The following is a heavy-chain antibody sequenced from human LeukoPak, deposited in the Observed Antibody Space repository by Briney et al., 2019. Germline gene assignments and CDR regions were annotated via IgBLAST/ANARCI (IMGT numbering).Heavy chain of an antibody. Sequence: GESLKISCKGSGYSFTNFWIGWVRQMPGQGLEWMGIIYPGDSETTYGPSFQGLFIISADKSRNTAYLQWSSLMASDTAVYYCARLTRYRDSGDYYFGMDFWGQGTTVTVSS. CDR3: ARLTRYRDSGDYYFGMDF. CDR1: GYSFTNFW. D-gene: IGHD5-12*01. CDR2: IYPGDSET. J-gene: IGHJ6*02. V-gene: IGHV5-51*01.